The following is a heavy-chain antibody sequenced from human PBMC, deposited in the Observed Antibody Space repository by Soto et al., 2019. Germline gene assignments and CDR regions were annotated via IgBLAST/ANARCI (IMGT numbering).Heavy chain of an antibody. Sequence: SCAASGFTFSSYAMHWVRQAPGKGLEWVAVISYDGSNKYYADPVKGRFTISRDNSKNTLYLQMNSLRAEDTAVYYCARGGIFGVVIMTYGMDVWGQGTTVTVSS. J-gene: IGHJ6*02. CDR3: ARGGIFGVVIMTYGMDV. CDR1: GFTFSSYA. D-gene: IGHD3-3*01. CDR2: ISYDGSNK. V-gene: IGHV3-30-3*01.